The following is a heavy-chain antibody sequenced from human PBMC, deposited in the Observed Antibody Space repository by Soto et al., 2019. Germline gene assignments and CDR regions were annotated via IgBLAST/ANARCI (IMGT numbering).Heavy chain of an antibody. Sequence: QITLKESGPTLVDPTQTLTLTCTFSGFLFSSSGVGVGWIRQPPGKALEWLAFTYWDDENRYNPSLKSRLTVFKATTDSLAGLLLTNMDPVDTATYYCAHRRGGYNWDDGYFDFWGQGILVTVSS. J-gene: IGHJ4*02. D-gene: IGHD1-20*01. CDR2: TYWDDEN. CDR3: AHRRGGYNWDDGYFDF. CDR1: GFLFSSSGVG. V-gene: IGHV2-5*02.